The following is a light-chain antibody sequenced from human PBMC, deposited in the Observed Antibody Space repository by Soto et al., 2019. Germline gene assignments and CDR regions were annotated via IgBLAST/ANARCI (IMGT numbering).Light chain of an antibody. V-gene: IGKV1-5*01. Sequence: DIQMTQSPSTLSASVGDRVTITCRASQSISNWLAWYQRKPGKAPNLLIYDASSLESGVPSRFSGSGSGTEFTLTISSLQPDDFATYYCQHYSDSSGYTFGQGTKLEIK. CDR3: QHYSDSSGYT. CDR2: DAS. J-gene: IGKJ2*01. CDR1: QSISNW.